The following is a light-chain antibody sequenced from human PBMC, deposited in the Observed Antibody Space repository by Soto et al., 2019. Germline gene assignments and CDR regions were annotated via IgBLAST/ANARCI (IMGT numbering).Light chain of an antibody. CDR2: EVR. CDR1: SWDFGAYNH. Sequence: QSALTQPASVSGSPGQSITISCSGTSWDFGAYNHVSWYQQYPGKAPEVIIYEVRYRPSGVSNRFSGSKSGNTASLTISGLQAEDEADYYCDSYTTTVTRVFGGGTKVTVL. CDR3: DSYTTTVTRV. J-gene: IGLJ2*01. V-gene: IGLV2-14*01.